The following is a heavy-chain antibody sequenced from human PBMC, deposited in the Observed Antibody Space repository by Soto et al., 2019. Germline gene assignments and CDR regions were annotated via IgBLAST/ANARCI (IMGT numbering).Heavy chain of an antibody. D-gene: IGHD3-10*01. J-gene: IGHJ4*02. CDR2: ISSSGSTI. Sequence: GGSLRLSCAGSGFTFSSYEMNWVRQAPGKGLEWVSYISSSGSTIYSADSVKGQFTTSRDNAKNSLYLQMNSLRAEDTAVYYCAVSLWSITMVRGPFDYWGQGTLVTVSS. V-gene: IGHV3-48*03. CDR3: AVSLWSITMVRGPFDY. CDR1: GFTFSSYE.